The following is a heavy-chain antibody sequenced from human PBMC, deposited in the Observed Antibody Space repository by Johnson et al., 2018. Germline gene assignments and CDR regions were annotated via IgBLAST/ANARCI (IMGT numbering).Heavy chain of an antibody. Sequence: VQLQESGGGLVQPGRSLRLSCSASGFTFDDYAMHWVRQVPGEGLEWASGITWNSDRIAYADSVKGGFTISRDNAKNSLYSRMNSLRVEDTAFDYCARATYYYDTSGFGAFDVWGQGTVVTVSS. CDR2: ITWNSDRI. J-gene: IGHJ3*01. V-gene: IGHV3-9*01. CDR3: ARATYYYDTSGFGAFDV. D-gene: IGHD3-22*01. CDR1: GFTFDDYA.